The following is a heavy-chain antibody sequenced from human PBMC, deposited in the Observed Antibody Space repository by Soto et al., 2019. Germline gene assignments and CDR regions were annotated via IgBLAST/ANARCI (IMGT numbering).Heavy chain of an antibody. V-gene: IGHV1-8*01. CDR1: GYTFTSYD. D-gene: IGHD3-10*02. CDR3: ARAVLGVIPPAHLHYYYYMDV. J-gene: IGHJ6*03. Sequence: ASVKVSCKASGYTFTSYDINWVRQANGQGLEWMGWMNPNSGNTGYAQKFQGRVTMTRNTSISTAYMELSSLRSEDTAVYCCARAVLGVIPPAHLHYYYYMDVWGKGTTVTVSS. CDR2: MNPNSGNT.